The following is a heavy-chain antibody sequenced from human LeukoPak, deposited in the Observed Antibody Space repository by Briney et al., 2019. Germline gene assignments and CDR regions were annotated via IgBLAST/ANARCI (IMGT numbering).Heavy chain of an antibody. CDR3: AISGDPRARLQALDY. CDR2: IYYSGST. CDR1: GDSISSSTYY. Sequence: KPSETLSLTCTVSGDSISSSTYYWGWIRQPPGKGLEWIGSIYYSGSTYYNPSLKSRVTISVDTSKNQFPLKLSSVTAADTAVYYCAISGDPRARLQALDYWGQGTLVTVSS. J-gene: IGHJ4*02. V-gene: IGHV4-39*01. D-gene: IGHD5-12*01.